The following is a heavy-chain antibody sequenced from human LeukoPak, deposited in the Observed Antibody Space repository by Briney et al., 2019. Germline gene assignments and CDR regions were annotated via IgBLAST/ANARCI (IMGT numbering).Heavy chain of an antibody. CDR3: ARGVPKTSYYYYYMDV. CDR2: IRYDGSNK. Sequence: GGSLRLSCAASGFTFSSYGMHWVRQAPGKGLEWVAFIRYDGSNKYYADSVKGRFTISRDNSKNTLYLQMNSLRGEDTAVYYCARGVPKTSYYYYYMDVWGKGTTVTVSS. V-gene: IGHV3-30*02. J-gene: IGHJ6*03. D-gene: IGHD4-11*01. CDR1: GFTFSSYG.